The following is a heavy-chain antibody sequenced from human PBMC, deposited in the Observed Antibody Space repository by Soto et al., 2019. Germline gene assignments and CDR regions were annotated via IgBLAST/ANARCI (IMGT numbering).Heavy chain of an antibody. CDR1: GGSISSYY. CDR2: ISYSGNT. CDR3: AGSKNRELSFDY. Sequence: PSETLSLTCPVSGGSISSYYWIWIRQPPGKGLEWIGYISYSGNTNYNPSLKSRVTMSAETPKNQFSLRLSSVTAADTSVYCCAGSKNRELSFDYGAQGALVAVSS. J-gene: IGHJ4*02. V-gene: IGHV4-59*01. D-gene: IGHD1-7*01.